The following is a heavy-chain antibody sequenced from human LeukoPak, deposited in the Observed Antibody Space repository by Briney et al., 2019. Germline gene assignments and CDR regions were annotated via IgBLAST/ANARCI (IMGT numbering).Heavy chain of an antibody. CDR3: AVPPIAAAGTAAFDI. Sequence: ASVKVSCKASGYTFTGYYMQWVRQAPGQGLEWMGWINPNSGGTNYAQKFQGRVTMTRDTSISTAYMELSRLRSDDTAVYYCAVPPIAAAGTAAFDIWGQGTMVTVSS. CDR2: INPNSGGT. D-gene: IGHD6-13*01. CDR1: GYTFTGYY. J-gene: IGHJ3*02. V-gene: IGHV1-2*02.